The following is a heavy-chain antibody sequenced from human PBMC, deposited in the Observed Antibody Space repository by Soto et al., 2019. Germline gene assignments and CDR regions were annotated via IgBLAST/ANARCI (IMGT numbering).Heavy chain of an antibody. J-gene: IGHJ6*02. V-gene: IGHV3-23*01. CDR2: ISGSGGST. D-gene: IGHD6-19*01. CDR3: AKDDGWYYYGMDV. CDR1: GFTFSSYA. Sequence: PVGSLRLSCAASGFTFSSYAMSWVRQAPGKGLEWVSAISGSGGSTYYADSVKGRFTISRDNSKNTLYLQMNSLRAEDTAVYYCAKDDGWYYYGMDVWGQGTTVTVSS.